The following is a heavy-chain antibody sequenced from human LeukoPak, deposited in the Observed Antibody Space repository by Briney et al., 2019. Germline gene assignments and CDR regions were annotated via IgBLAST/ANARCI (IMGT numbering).Heavy chain of an antibody. CDR3: AILKRDLSHSLGDY. D-gene: IGHD5-18*01. J-gene: IGHJ4*02. Sequence: GGSLRLSCAASGFTFSSYSMNWVRQAPGQGLEWVSSISSSSSYIYYADSVKGRFTISRDNAKNSLYLQMNSLRAEDTAVYYCAILKRDLSHSLGDYWGQGTLVTVSS. CDR2: ISSSSSYI. V-gene: IGHV3-21*01. CDR1: GFTFSSYS.